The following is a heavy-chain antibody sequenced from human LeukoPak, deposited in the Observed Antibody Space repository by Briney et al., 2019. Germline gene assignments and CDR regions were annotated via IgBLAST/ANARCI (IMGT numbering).Heavy chain of an antibody. D-gene: IGHD3-22*01. Sequence: PGGSLRLSCAASGFTFSEYYMSWIRQAPGKGLEWVSYISNSNQFRNYADSVKGRFTISRDNAKNSLSLQMNSLRAEDTAVYYCARPRYYDSSGYYFDIWGQGTMVTVPP. CDR1: GFTFSEYY. V-gene: IGHV3-11*03. CDR2: ISNSNQFR. CDR3: ARPRYYDSSGYYFDI. J-gene: IGHJ3*02.